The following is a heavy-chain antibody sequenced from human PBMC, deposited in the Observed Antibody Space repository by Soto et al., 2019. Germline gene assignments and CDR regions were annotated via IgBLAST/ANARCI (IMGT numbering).Heavy chain of an antibody. Sequence: GGSLRLSCAGSGFTFSRYAMNWVRQAPGKGLEWVSIISSRGDRTSYAESVKGRFTISRDDSKNTLFLHMNSLGAEDTAVYYCAKETGYSYGFQPNALDVWGQGTTVTVSS. D-gene: IGHD5-18*01. CDR1: GFTFSRYA. CDR3: AKETGYSYGFQPNALDV. CDR2: ISSRGDRT. V-gene: IGHV3-23*01. J-gene: IGHJ6*02.